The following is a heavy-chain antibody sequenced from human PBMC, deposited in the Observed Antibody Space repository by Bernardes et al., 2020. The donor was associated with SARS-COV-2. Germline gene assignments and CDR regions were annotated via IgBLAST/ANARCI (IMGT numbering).Heavy chain of an antibody. J-gene: IGHJ4*02. D-gene: IGHD2-8*01. CDR3: ARGPGSLGTTNPFDH. V-gene: IGHV1-8*01. Sequence: DSVQVSCKASGYIFRSYDINWVRQATGQGLEWMGWINPNSGQTGYAQKFLGRVTMTRDTSISTAYMELNTLRSDDTAVYFCARGPGSLGTTNPFDHWAQGTLVIVSS. CDR1: GYIFRSYD. CDR2: INPNSGQT.